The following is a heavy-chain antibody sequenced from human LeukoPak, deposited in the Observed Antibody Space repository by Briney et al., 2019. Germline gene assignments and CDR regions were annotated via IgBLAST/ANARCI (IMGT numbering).Heavy chain of an antibody. Sequence: SETLSLTCTVSGGSISSYDWSWIRQPAGKGLEWIGRIYTSESTNYNPSLKSRVTISVDTSKNQFSLKLSSVTAADTAVYYCARVGYCSGGSCYDPPVDPWGQGTLVTVSS. CDR2: IYTSEST. D-gene: IGHD2-15*01. CDR3: ARVGYCSGGSCYDPPVDP. V-gene: IGHV4-4*07. J-gene: IGHJ5*02. CDR1: GGSISSYD.